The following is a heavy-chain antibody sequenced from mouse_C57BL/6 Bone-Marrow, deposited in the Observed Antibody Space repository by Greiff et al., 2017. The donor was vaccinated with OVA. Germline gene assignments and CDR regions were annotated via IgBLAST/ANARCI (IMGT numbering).Heavy chain of an antibody. Sequence: QVQLKESGAELARPGASVKMSCKASGYTFTSYTMHWVKQRPGQGLEWIGYINPRSGYTKYNQKFKDKATLTADKSSSSAYMQLSSLTAEYSAVYYCANDGYYVDYAIDYWGQGTSVTVSS. V-gene: IGHV1-4*01. D-gene: IGHD2-3*01. J-gene: IGHJ4*01. CDR3: ANDGYYVDYAIDY. CDR2: INPRSGYT. CDR1: GYTFTSYT.